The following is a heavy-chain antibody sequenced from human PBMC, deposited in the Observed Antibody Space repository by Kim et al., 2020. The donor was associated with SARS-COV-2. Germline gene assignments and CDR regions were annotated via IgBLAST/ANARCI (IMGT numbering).Heavy chain of an antibody. D-gene: IGHD1-26*01. CDR2: ISYDGSNK. Sequence: GGSLRLSCAASGFTFSSYGMHWVRQAPGKGLEWVAVISYDGSNKYYADSVKGRFTISRDNSKNTLYLQMNSLRAEDTAVYYCAKEGGSYYAFYYYGMDVWGQGTKVNGS. CDR1: GFTFSSYG. CDR3: AKEGGSYYAFYYYGMDV. V-gene: IGHV3-30*18. J-gene: IGHJ6*02.